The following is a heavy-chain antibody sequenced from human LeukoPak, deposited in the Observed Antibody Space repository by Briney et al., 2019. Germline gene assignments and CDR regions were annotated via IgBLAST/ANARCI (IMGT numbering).Heavy chain of an antibody. V-gene: IGHV3-30*02. CDR3: AKIDVYCSGGSCYVDY. J-gene: IGHJ4*02. CDR2: IRYDGSNR. CDR1: GFTFSSYG. D-gene: IGHD2-15*01. Sequence: GGSLRLSCGASGFTFSSYGMHWVRQAPGKGLEWVAFIRYDGSNRYYADSVKGRFTISRDNSKNTLYLQMNSLRAEDTAVYYCAKIDVYCSGGSCYVDYWGQGTLVTVSS.